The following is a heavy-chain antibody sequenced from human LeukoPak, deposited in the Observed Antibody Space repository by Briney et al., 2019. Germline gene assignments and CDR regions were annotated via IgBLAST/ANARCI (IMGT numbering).Heavy chain of an antibody. J-gene: IGHJ4*02. CDR3: AREGKSGYYDSSGYYYLTVFDY. Sequence: SQTLSLTSTVSGGSISSGDYYWSWIRQPPGKGLEWIGYIYYSGSTYYNPSLKSRVTISVDTSKNQSSLKLSSVTAAATAVYYCAREGKSGYYDSSGYYYLTVFDYWGQGTLVTVSS. V-gene: IGHV4-30-4*08. CDR1: GGSISSGDYY. D-gene: IGHD3-22*01. CDR2: IYYSGST.